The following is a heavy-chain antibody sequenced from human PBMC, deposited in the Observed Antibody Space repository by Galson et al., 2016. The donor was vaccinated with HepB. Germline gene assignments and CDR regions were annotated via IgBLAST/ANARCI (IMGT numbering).Heavy chain of an antibody. Sequence: SLRLSCADSGFIFRSYAMNWVRQAPGKGLEWLAVISNDGSNKYFADSVKGRFTISRDNSKNTLFLQMNSLRVEDTAVFYCAKDGGAEDCSGSTCYSRGFFDYWGQGALVAVSS. J-gene: IGHJ4*02. D-gene: IGHD2-15*01. CDR2: ISNDGSNK. V-gene: IGHV3-30-3*01. CDR1: GFIFRSYA. CDR3: AKDGGAEDCSGSTCYSRGFFDY.